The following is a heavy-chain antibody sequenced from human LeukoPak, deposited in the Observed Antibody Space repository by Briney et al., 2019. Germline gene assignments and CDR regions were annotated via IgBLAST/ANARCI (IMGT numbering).Heavy chain of an antibody. Sequence: PGGSLRLSCAASGFTFSSYWMSWVRQAPGKGLEWVAAISYAGSNKYYADSVKGQFTISRDNSKNTLYLQMNSLRAEDTAVYYCARDQDFWSGYPMDVWGKGTTVTVSS. CDR3: ARDQDFWSGYPMDV. D-gene: IGHD3-3*01. CDR1: GFTFSSYW. V-gene: IGHV3-30*03. J-gene: IGHJ6*03. CDR2: ISYAGSNK.